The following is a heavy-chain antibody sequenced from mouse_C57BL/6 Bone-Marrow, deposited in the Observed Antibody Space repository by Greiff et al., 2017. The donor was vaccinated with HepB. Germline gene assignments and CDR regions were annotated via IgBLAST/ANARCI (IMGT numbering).Heavy chain of an antibody. J-gene: IGHJ1*03. Sequence: EVKLVESGGGLVQPGGSLKLSCAASGFTFSDYYMYWVRQTPEKRLEWVAYISNGGGSTYYPDTVKGRFTISRDNAKNTLYLPMSRMKSEDTAMYYCARHEDYGSSYWYFDVWGTGTTVTVSS. V-gene: IGHV5-12*01. CDR2: ISNGGGST. CDR1: GFTFSDYY. CDR3: ARHEDYGSSYWYFDV. D-gene: IGHD1-1*01.